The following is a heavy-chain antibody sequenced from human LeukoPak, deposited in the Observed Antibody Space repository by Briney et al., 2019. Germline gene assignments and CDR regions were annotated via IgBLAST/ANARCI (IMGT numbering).Heavy chain of an antibody. CDR3: ARVRGGDYSSSSGGFDY. CDR1: GFTFSSYW. D-gene: IGHD6-6*01. J-gene: IGHJ4*02. V-gene: IGHV3-7*01. CDR2: IKQGGSEK. Sequence: GGSLRLSCAASGFTFSSYWMSWVRQAPGKGLEWVANIKQGGSEKYYVDSVKGRFTISRDNAKSSLYLQMNSLRAEDTAVYYCARVRGGDYSSSSGGFDYWGQGTLVTVPA.